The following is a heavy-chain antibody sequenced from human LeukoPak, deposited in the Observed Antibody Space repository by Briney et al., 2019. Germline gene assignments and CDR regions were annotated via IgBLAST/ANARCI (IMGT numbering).Heavy chain of an antibody. CDR3: AKPTAMDYYFDY. V-gene: IGHV3-23*01. J-gene: IGHJ4*02. D-gene: IGHD5-18*01. CDR1: GLTFSSYA. Sequence: GGSLRLSCAASGLTFSSYAMSWVRQAPGKGLEWVSAISGSGGSTYYADSVKGRFTISRDNSKNTLYLQMNSLRAEDTAVYYCAKPTAMDYYFDYWGQGTLVTVSS. CDR2: ISGSGGST.